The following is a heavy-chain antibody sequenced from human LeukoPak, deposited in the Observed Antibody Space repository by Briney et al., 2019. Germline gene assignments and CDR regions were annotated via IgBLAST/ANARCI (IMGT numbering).Heavy chain of an antibody. CDR3: ARAASWSPIGDSYYYMDV. D-gene: IGHD6-13*01. CDR2: INPNSGNT. Sequence: ASVKVSCKASGYTFTSYGISWVRQAPGQGLEWMGWINPNSGNTGYAQKFQGRVTMTRDTSISTVYMELSGLRSEDTAVYYCARAASWSPIGDSYYYMDVWGKGTTVAISS. CDR1: GYTFTSYG. J-gene: IGHJ6*03. V-gene: IGHV1-8*02.